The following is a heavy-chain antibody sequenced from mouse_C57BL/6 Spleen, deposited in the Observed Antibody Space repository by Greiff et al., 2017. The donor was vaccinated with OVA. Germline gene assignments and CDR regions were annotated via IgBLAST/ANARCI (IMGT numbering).Heavy chain of an antibody. J-gene: IGHJ4*01. D-gene: IGHD2-2*01. CDR3: AREWFAMDY. Sequence: DVHLVESGPGLVKPSQSLSLTCSVTGYSIPSGYYWNWIRQFPGNKLEWMGYISYDGSNNYNPSLKNRISITRDTSKNQFFLKLNSVTTEDTATYYCAREWFAMDYWGQGTSVTVSS. CDR1: GYSIPSGYY. V-gene: IGHV3-6*01. CDR2: ISYDGSN.